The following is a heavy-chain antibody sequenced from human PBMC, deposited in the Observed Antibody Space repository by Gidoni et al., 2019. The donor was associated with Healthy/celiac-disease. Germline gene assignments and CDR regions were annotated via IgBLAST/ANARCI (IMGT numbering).Heavy chain of an antibody. Sequence: EVQLLESGGGLVQPGGSLRLSCAASGFTFSSYAMSWVRPAPGKGLEWVSAIRGSGGSTYYADSVKGRFTISRDNSKNTLYLQMNSLRAEDTAVYYCAKSDDSSGYYWGYGMDVWGQGTTVTVSS. CDR2: IRGSGGST. CDR1: GFTFSSYA. V-gene: IGHV3-23*01. D-gene: IGHD3-22*01. J-gene: IGHJ6*02. CDR3: AKSDDSSGYYWGYGMDV.